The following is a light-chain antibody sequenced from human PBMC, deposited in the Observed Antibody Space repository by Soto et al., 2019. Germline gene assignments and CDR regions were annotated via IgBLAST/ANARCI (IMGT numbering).Light chain of an antibody. Sequence: QSVLTQPPSVSAAPGQKVTISCSGSSSNIGNNYVSWYQQLPGTAPKLLIYENNKRPSGIPDRFSGSKSATSATLGITGLQTGDEADYYCGTWDTSLNVYVFGTGTKVT. CDR2: ENN. CDR3: GTWDTSLNVYV. V-gene: IGLV1-51*02. CDR1: SSNIGNNY. J-gene: IGLJ1*01.